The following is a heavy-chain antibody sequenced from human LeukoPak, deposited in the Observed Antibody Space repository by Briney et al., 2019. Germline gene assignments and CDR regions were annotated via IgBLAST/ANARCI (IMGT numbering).Heavy chain of an antibody. D-gene: IGHD5-18*01. J-gene: IGHJ6*03. CDR3: ARARGYSYGSYMDV. CDR1: DGSISSYY. CDR2: IYCTGTT. V-gene: IGHV4-59*01. Sequence: PSETLSLTCNFSDGSISSYYWSWIRQPPGKGLGWIGYIYCTGTTNYNPSLKSRVTVSIDTSKNQFSLRLTSVTAADTAVYYCARARGYSYGSYMDVWGKGTTVTVSS.